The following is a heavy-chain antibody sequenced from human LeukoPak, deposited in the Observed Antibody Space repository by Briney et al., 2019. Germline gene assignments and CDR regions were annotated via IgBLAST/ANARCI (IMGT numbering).Heavy chain of an antibody. CDR1: GFTFSTYA. CDR3: AKNGGTGTAFYDY. D-gene: IGHD2/OR15-2a*01. Sequence: GGSLRLSCAASGFTFSTYAMTWVRQAPGKGLEWVSAISPSGSHTYYADSVKGRFTFSRDNSKNTVYLQMNSLRVEDSAIYYCAKNGGTGTAFYDYWGQGALVAVSS. CDR2: ISPSGSHT. V-gene: IGHV3-23*01. J-gene: IGHJ4*02.